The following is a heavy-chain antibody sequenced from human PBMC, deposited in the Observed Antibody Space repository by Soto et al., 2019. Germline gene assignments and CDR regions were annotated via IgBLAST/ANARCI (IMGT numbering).Heavy chain of an antibody. D-gene: IGHD2-2*01. CDR3: AKDPYCSSTSCYGMDAFDI. CDR2: ISGSGGST. V-gene: IGHV3-23*01. CDR1: GFIFSNAW. Sequence: GGSLRLSCAASGFIFSNAWINWVRQAPGKGLEWVSAISGSGGSTYYADSVKGRFTISRDNSKNTLYLQMNSLRAEDTAVYYCAKDPYCSSTSCYGMDAFDIWGQGTLVTVSS. J-gene: IGHJ3*02.